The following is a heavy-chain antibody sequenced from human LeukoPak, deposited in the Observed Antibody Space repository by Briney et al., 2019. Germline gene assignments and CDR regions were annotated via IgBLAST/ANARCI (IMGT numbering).Heavy chain of an antibody. Sequence: GGSLRPSCAASGFAFSSYAMSWVRQAPGKGLEWVSAISGSGGSTYYADSVKGRFTISRDNSKNTLYLQMNSLRAEDTAVYYCAKRIVGAPGAFDIWGQGTMVTVSS. CDR2: ISGSGGST. D-gene: IGHD1-26*01. V-gene: IGHV3-23*01. CDR3: AKRIVGAPGAFDI. CDR1: GFAFSSYA. J-gene: IGHJ3*02.